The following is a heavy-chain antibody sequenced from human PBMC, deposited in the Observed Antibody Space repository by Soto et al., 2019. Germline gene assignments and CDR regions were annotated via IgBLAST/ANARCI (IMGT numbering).Heavy chain of an antibody. J-gene: IGHJ6*02. CDR1: GYTFTSYG. D-gene: IGHD3-10*01. CDR2: ISAYNGNT. CDR3: ARHPLEGSGRPYYYYGMDV. V-gene: IGHV1-18*04. Sequence: ASVKVSCKASGYTFTSYGISWVRQAPGQGLEWMGWISAYNGNTNYAQKLQGRVTMTTDTSTSTAYMELSSLKASDTAMYYCARHPLEGSGRPYYYYGMDVWGQGTTVTVSS.